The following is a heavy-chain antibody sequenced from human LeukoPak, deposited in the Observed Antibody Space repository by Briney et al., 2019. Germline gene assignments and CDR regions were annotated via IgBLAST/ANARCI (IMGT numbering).Heavy chain of an antibody. CDR2: INPNSGGT. D-gene: IGHD3-9*01. CDR1: GYTFTGYY. V-gene: IGHV1-2*02. Sequence: AASVKVSCKASGYTFTGYYMHWVRQAPGQGLEWMGWINPNSGGTNYAQKFQGRVTMTRDTSISTAYMELSRLRSDDTAVYYCARDYYDILTGYYNGVDYWGQGTLVTVSS. CDR3: ARDYYDILTGYYNGVDY. J-gene: IGHJ4*02.